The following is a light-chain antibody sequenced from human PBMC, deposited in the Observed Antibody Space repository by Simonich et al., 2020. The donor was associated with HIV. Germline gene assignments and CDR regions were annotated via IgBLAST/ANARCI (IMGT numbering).Light chain of an antibody. V-gene: IGKV4-1*01. CDR1: QSVLYSANNKNY. CDR2: WAS. J-gene: IGKJ1*01. Sequence: DIVMTQSPDSLAVSLGESATINCKSSQSVLYSANNKNYLAWYQHKPGQPPKLLIYWASTRESGVPDRFSASGSGTDFTLTISSLQAEDVAVYYCQQYYSTPPTFGQGTKVNIK. CDR3: QQYYSTPPT.